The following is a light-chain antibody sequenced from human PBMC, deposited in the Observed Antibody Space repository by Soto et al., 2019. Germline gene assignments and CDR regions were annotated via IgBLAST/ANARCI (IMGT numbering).Light chain of an antibody. CDR2: VNS. CDR3: QYYGSILSVLV. Sequence: QSVLTQPPSVSGAPGQRVTISCTGGSAKIGAGYYVHWYQQLPGTAPKRLIYVNSNRPAGVPDRFSGSKSGTSASLAITGRQAEDEADYYCQYYGSILSVLVFGGGAKLTVL. J-gene: IGLJ3*02. V-gene: IGLV1-40*01. CDR1: SAKIGAGYY.